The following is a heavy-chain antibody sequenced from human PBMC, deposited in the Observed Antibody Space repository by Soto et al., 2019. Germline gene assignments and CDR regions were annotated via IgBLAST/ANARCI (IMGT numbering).Heavy chain of an antibody. D-gene: IGHD2-2*01. J-gene: IGHJ6*04. Sequence: GGSLRLSCAASGFTFSSYGMHWVRQAPGKGLEWVAVISYDGYNKYYADSVKGRFTISRDNSKNTLYLQMNSLRAEDTAVYYCARRGYCITTSCFPGGMDGWGKGTTVTVSS. V-gene: IGHV3-30*03. CDR3: ARRGYCITTSCFPGGMDG. CDR2: ISYDGYNK. CDR1: GFTFSSYG.